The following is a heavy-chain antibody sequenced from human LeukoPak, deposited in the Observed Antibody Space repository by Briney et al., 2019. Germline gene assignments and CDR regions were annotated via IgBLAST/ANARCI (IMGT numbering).Heavy chain of an antibody. D-gene: IGHD3-16*01. J-gene: IGHJ3*02. CDR2: ISSSSSYI. Sequence: PGGSLRLSCAASGFTFSSYSMNRVRQAPGKGLEWVSSISSSSSYIYYADSVKGRFTISRDNAKNSLYLQMNSLRAEDTAVYYCARDRGDERPAFDIWGQGTMVTVSS. V-gene: IGHV3-21*01. CDR3: ARDRGDERPAFDI. CDR1: GFTFSSYS.